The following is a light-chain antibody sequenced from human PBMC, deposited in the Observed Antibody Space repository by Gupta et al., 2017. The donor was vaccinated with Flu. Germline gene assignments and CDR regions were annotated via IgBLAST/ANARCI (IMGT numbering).Light chain of an antibody. CDR2: GIS. J-gene: IGKJ1*01. CDR3: QQTSSAPRT. V-gene: IGKV1-39*01. CDR1: QSIRNY. Sequence: DIQMTQSPSSLSASVGDRATITCRASQSIRNYLNWYQQRPGKAPKLLIYGISTLHNGVPSRFSGSGYGTDFTLTITSLQPEDFATYYCQQTSSAPRTFGQGTKVEIK.